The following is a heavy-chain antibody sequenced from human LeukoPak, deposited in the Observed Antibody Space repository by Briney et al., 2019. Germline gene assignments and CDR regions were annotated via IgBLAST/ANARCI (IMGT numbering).Heavy chain of an antibody. J-gene: IGHJ4*02. CDR2: IIPIFGTA. D-gene: IGHD4-23*01. CDR3: ARWRDDYGGNFYFDY. Sequence: GASVKVSCKASGGTFSSYAISWVRQAPGQGLEWMGGIIPIFGTANYAQKFQGRVTITTDESTSTAYMELSSLRSEDTAVYYCARWRDDYGGNFYFDYWGQGTLVTVSS. V-gene: IGHV1-69*05. CDR1: GGTFSSYA.